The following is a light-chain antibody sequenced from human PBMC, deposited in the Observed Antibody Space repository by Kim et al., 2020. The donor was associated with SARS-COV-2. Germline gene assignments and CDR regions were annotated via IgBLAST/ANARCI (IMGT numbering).Light chain of an antibody. V-gene: IGLV1-44*01. CDR2: SNN. CDR1: SSNIGSNT. Sequence: ELTQPPSASGTPGQRVTISCYGSSSNIGSNTVNWYQQLPGTAPKLLIYSNNQRPSGVPDRFSGSKSGTSASLAISGLQSEDEADYYCAAWDDSLNGPVFGGGTQLTVL. CDR3: AAWDDSLNGPV. J-gene: IGLJ2*01.